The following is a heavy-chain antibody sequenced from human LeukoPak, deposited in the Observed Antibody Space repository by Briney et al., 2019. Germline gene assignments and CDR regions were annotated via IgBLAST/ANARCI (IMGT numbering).Heavy chain of an antibody. V-gene: IGHV3-9*01. CDR2: ISWNSGSI. J-gene: IGHJ3*02. CDR3: AKAQAGVGYAFDI. CDR1: GFTFDDYA. Sequence: GGSLRLSCAASGFTFDDYAMPWVRQAPGKGLEWVSGISWNSGSIGYADSVKGRFTISRDNAKNSPYLQMNSLRAEDTALYYCAKAQAGVGYAFDIWGQGTMVTVSS. D-gene: IGHD3-10*01.